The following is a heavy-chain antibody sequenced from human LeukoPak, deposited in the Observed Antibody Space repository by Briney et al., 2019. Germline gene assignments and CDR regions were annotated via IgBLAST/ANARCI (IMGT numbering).Heavy chain of an antibody. D-gene: IGHD3-10*01. J-gene: IGHJ4*02. CDR1: GFSFSNYA. V-gene: IGHV3-30*04. Sequence: PGRSLRLSCAASGFSFSNYAIHWVRQDPGKGLEWVAVISYDGSNKYYADSVKGRFTISRDNSKNTLYLQVNSLRGEDTAVYYCARDHYYGSGSYTAFDFWGQGTLVTVSS. CDR2: ISYDGSNK. CDR3: ARDHYYGSGSYTAFDF.